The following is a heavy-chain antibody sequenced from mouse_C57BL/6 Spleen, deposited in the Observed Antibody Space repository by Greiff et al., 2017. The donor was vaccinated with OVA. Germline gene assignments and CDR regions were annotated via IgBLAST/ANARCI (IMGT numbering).Heavy chain of an antibody. CDR1: GYTFTDYY. J-gene: IGHJ4*01. CDR3: AREDYYSRYAMDY. V-gene: IGHV1-75*01. Sequence: VQLQESGPELVKPGASVKISCKASGYTFTDYYINWVKQRPGQGLEWIGWIFPGSGSTYYNEKFKGKATLTVDKSSSTAYMLLSSLTSEDSAVYFCAREDYYSRYAMDYWGQGTSVTVSS. D-gene: IGHD2-12*01. CDR2: IFPGSGST.